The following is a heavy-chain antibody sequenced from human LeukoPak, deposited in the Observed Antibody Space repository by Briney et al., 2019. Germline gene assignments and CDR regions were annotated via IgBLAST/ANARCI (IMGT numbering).Heavy chain of an antibody. CDR3: ATHSTRIAVRPSDYYYYMDV. D-gene: IGHD6-6*01. V-gene: IGHV1-18*04. J-gene: IGHJ6*03. CDR2: ISAYNGNT. CDR1: GYTFTGYY. Sequence: GASVTVSCKASGYTFTGYYMHWVRQAPGQGLEWMGWISAYNGNTNYAQKLQGRVTMTTDTSTSTAYMELRSLRSDDTAVYYCATHSTRIAVRPSDYYYYMDVWGKGTTVIVSS.